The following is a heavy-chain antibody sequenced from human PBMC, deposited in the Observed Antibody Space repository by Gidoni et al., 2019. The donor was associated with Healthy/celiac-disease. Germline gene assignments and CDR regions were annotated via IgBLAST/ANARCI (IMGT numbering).Heavy chain of an antibody. CDR2: IYYSGST. CDR1: GGSISSGGYY. D-gene: IGHD3-9*01. J-gene: IGHJ5*02. Sequence: QVQLQESGPDRLKPSQTLSLTGTVPGGSISSGGYYWSWIRQHPGKGLEWIGYIYYSGSTYYNPSLKSRVTISVDTSKNQFSLKLSSVTAADTAVYYCARTSDKNWFDPWGQGTLVTVSS. CDR3: ARTSDKNWFDP. V-gene: IGHV4-31*03.